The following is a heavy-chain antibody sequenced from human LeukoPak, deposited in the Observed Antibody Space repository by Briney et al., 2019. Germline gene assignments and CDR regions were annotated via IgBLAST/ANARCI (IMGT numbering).Heavy chain of an antibody. V-gene: IGHV1-8*01. CDR3: ARGTGYSSGWGDDAFDI. Sequence: GASVKVSCKASGYTFPSYDFNWVRQPTGQGLEWRGWMNLNSGNTGCAQKFQGRVTMTRNTSISTAYMELSSLRSEDTAVYYCARGTGYSSGWGDDAFDIWGQGTMVTVSS. D-gene: IGHD6-19*01. CDR2: MNLNSGNT. CDR1: GYTFPSYD. J-gene: IGHJ3*02.